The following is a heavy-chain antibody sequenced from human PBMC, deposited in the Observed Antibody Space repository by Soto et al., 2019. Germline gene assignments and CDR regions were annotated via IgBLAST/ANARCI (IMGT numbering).Heavy chain of an antibody. CDR2: ISGSGGST. CDR1: GFTFSSYA. Sequence: GSLRLSCAASGFTFSSYAMSWVRQAPGKGLEWVSVISGSGGSTYYADSVKGRFTISRDNSKNTLYLQMNSLRAEDTAVYYCARDGVRDTGIRAVLTPFDYWGQGTQVTVSS. V-gene: IGHV3-23*01. D-gene: IGHD3-10*01. J-gene: IGHJ4*02. CDR3: ARDGVRDTGIRAVLTPFDY.